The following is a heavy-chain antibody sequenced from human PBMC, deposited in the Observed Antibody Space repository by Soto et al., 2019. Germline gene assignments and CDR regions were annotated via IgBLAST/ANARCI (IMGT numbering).Heavy chain of an antibody. CDR2: ISSSGSTI. V-gene: IGHV3-11*01. J-gene: IGHJ4*02. Sequence: QVQLVESGGGLVKPGGSLRLSCAASGFTFSDYYMSWIRQAPGKGLEWVSYISSSGSTIYYADSVKGRFTISRDNAKNSRYLQMNSLRAEDTAVYYCARDNYYGSGSYYNPPAYFDYWGQGTLVTVSS. CDR3: ARDNYYGSGSYYNPPAYFDY. CDR1: GFTFSDYY. D-gene: IGHD3-10*01.